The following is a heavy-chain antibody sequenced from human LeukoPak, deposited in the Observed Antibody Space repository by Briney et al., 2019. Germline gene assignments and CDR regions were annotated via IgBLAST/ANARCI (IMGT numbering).Heavy chain of an antibody. CDR3: ARSQLQLDYYGMDV. Sequence: KPSETLSPTCAVYGGSFTGYYWSWIRQPPGTGLEWIGEINHSGSTNYNPSLKSRVTISVDTSKNQFSLKLSSMTAADTAVYYCARSQLQLDYYGMDVWGQGTTVTVSS. CDR1: GGSFTGYY. V-gene: IGHV4-34*01. J-gene: IGHJ6*02. D-gene: IGHD4-11*01. CDR2: INHSGST.